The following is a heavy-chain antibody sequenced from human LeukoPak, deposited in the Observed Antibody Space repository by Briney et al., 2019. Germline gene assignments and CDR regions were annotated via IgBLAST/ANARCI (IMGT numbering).Heavy chain of an antibody. V-gene: IGHV4-39*01. J-gene: IGHJ1*01. CDR3: ASLVEYSSSSVYFQR. CDR1: GGSISSSTYY. CDR2: IYYSGST. D-gene: IGHD6-6*01. Sequence: PSETLSLTCTVSGGSISSSTYYWGWIRQSPGKGLEWIVSIYYSGSTYYNPSLKSRVTISVDTSKNQFSLKLSSVTAADTAVYYCASLVEYSSSSVYFQRWGQGTLVTVSS.